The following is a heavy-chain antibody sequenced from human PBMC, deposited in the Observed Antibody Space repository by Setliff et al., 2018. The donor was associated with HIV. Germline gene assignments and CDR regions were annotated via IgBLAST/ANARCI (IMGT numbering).Heavy chain of an antibody. Sequence: GGSLRLSCTASGFTFGDYTMTWVRQAPERGLEWVGFIRSRAYGGTTEYAASVQGRFTISRDDSKSIAYLQMNNLKTEDTAVYYCTRGGGSNQYYFDYWGQGVPVTVSS. D-gene: IGHD6-13*01. CDR1: GFTFGDYT. CDR2: IRSRAYGGTT. CDR3: TRGGGSNQYYFDY. J-gene: IGHJ4*02. V-gene: IGHV3-49*04.